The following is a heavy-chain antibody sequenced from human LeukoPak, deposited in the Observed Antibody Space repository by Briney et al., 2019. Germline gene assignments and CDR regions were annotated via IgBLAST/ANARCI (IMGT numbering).Heavy chain of an antibody. CDR1: GFTFSSYS. V-gene: IGHV3-48*04. CDR3: ASDISFRDY. D-gene: IGHD3-16*02. CDR2: ISSSSSTI. Sequence: GGSLRLSCAASGFTFSSYSMNWVRQAPGKGLEWVSYISSSSSTIYYADSVKGRFTISRDNAKKSLYLQMNSLRAEDTAVYYCASDISFRDYWGQGTLVTVSS. J-gene: IGHJ4*02.